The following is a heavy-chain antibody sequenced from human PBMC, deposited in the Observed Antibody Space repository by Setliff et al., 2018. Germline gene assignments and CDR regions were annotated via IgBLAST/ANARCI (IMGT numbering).Heavy chain of an antibody. CDR1: GFSISSGYY. Sequence: SETLSLTCAVSGFSISSGYYWGWFRQPAGKELEWIGQIYTSWSTNYNPSLKSRVTISLDTSKNQFSLSLTSVTAEDTAVYYCARMSGFQYIDVWDKGTTVTVSS. J-gene: IGHJ6*03. CDR2: IYTSWST. CDR3: ARMSGFQYIDV. D-gene: IGHD3-3*01. V-gene: IGHV4-61*09.